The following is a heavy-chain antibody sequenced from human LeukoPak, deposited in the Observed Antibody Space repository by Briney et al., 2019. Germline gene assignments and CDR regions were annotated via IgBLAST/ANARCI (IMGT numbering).Heavy chain of an antibody. J-gene: IGHJ4*02. Sequence: SVKVSCKASGGTFSSYTISWVRQAPGQGLEWMGRIIPILGIANYAQKFQGRVTITADKSTSTAYMELSSLRSEDTAVYYCAREWSGSAPGDIAMDAWYYFDYWGQGTLVTVSS. D-gene: IGHD5-18*01. V-gene: IGHV1-69*04. CDR3: AREWSGSAPGDIAMDAWYYFDY. CDR1: GGTFSSYT. CDR2: IIPILGIA.